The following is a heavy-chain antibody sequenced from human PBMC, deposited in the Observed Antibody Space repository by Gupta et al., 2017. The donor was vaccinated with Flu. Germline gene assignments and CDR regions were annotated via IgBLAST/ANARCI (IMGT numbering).Heavy chain of an antibody. J-gene: IGHJ5*02. CDR3: VRQPSRRWFDP. CDR2: ISHSGFT. Sequence: QVQLQQWGAGLLKPSETLSLTCAVSGGSLGGDYWSWVRQSPGRGLEWIGEISHSGFTNYSPSLKSRVTMAVDSSNNQISLKLNSVTAAGTAVYYCVRQPSRRWFDPWGQGTLVTVSS. V-gene: IGHV4-34*02. CDR1: GGSLGGDY.